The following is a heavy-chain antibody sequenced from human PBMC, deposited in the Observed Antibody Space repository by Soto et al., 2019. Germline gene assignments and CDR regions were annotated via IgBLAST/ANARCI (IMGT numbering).Heavy chain of an antibody. V-gene: IGHV1-18*04. CDR3: VRDERATCTGTDCYYFDY. CDR1: GYIFTHYG. Sequence: QVQLVQSGTEVKEPGASVKVSCKASGYIFTHYGISWVRQAPGQGLEWMAWTSAYNDDTNYAPKVQDRVTVTTETSTGTTYMELRGLRSDDTAVYYSVRDERATCTGTDCYYFDYWGQGTLVSVSS. D-gene: IGHD2-2*01. CDR2: TSAYNDDT. J-gene: IGHJ4*02.